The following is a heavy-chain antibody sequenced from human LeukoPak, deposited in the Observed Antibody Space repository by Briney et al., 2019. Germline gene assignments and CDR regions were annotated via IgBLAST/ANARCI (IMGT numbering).Heavy chain of an antibody. CDR1: GGSISSYY. D-gene: IGHD3-10*01. V-gene: IGHV4-4*07. J-gene: IGHJ3*02. CDR3: ARVGLWFGEVHAFDI. CDR2: IYTSGST. Sequence: SETLSLTCTVSGGSISSYYWSWIRQPAGKGLEWIGRIYTSGSTNYNPSLKSRVTMSVDTSKNQFSLKLSSVTAADTAVYYCARVGLWFGEVHAFDIWGQGTMVTVSS.